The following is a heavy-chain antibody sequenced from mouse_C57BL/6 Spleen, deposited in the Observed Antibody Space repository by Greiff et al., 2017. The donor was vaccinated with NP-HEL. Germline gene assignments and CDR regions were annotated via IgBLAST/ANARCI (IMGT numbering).Heavy chain of an antibody. CDR1: GFNIKDYY. Sequence: EVQLQQSGAELVRPGASVKLSCTASGFNIKDYYMHWVKQRPEQGLEWIGRIDPEDGDTEYAPKFQGKATMTADTSSNTAYLQLSSLTSEDTAVYYCTTGWLLREYAMDYWGQGTSVTVSS. D-gene: IGHD2-3*01. CDR3: TTGWLLREYAMDY. V-gene: IGHV14-1*01. J-gene: IGHJ4*01. CDR2: IDPEDGDT.